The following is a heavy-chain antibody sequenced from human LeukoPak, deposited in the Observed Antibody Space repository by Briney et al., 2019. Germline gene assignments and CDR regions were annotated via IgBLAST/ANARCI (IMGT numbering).Heavy chain of an antibody. CDR1: GGSISSSSYY. J-gene: IGHJ4*02. Sequence: SETLSLTCTVSGGSISSSSYYCGWIRQPPGKGLEWIGSIYYSGSTYYNPSLKSRVTISVDTSENQFSLKLSSVTAADTAVSYCARPMVRGVWFDFWGQGTLVTVSS. D-gene: IGHD3-10*01. V-gene: IGHV4-39*01. CDR3: ARPMVRGVWFDF. CDR2: IYYSGST.